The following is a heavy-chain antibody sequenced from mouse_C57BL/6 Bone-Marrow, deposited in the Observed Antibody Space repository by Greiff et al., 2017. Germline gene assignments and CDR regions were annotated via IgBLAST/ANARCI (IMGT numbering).Heavy chain of an antibody. CDR1: GFNIKDDY. D-gene: IGHD1-1*01. J-gene: IGHJ1*03. V-gene: IGHV14-4*01. CDR2: IDPENGDT. CDR3: TTYYYGSSYGDWYFDV. Sequence: EVQLQESGAELVRPGASVKLSCTASGFNIKDDYMHWVKQRPEQGLEWIGWIDPENGDTEYASKFQGKATITADTSSNTAYLQLSRLTSEDTAVYYCTTYYYGSSYGDWYFDVWGTGTTVTVSS.